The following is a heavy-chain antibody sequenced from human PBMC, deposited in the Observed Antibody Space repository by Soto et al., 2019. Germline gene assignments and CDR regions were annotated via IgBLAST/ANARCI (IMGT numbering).Heavy chain of an antibody. J-gene: IGHJ6*02. V-gene: IGHV3-23*01. D-gene: IGHD5-18*01. CDR1: GFTFSSYA. Sequence: GGSLRLSCAASGFTFSSYAMGWVRQAPGKGLDWVSVISGSGGITYSADSVKDRFTISRDNSKNILYLQMNSLRAEDTAVYYCAKGIPDTGGYYYYSMDVWGQGTAVTVSS. CDR3: AKGIPDTGGYYYYSMDV. CDR2: ISGSGGIT.